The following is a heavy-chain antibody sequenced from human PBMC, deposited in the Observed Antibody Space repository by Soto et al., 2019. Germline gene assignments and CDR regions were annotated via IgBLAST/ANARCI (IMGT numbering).Heavy chain of an antibody. CDR1: GFTFSSYA. Sequence: QVQLVESGGGVVQPGRSLRLSCAASGFTFSSYAMHWVRQAPGKGLEWVAVISYDGSNKYYADSVKGRFTISRDNSKNTLYLQINSLRAEDTAVYYCAREDSSSWYRGGYYYGMDVWGQGTTVTVSS. CDR3: AREDSSSWYRGGYYYGMDV. D-gene: IGHD6-13*01. J-gene: IGHJ6*02. CDR2: ISYDGSNK. V-gene: IGHV3-30-3*01.